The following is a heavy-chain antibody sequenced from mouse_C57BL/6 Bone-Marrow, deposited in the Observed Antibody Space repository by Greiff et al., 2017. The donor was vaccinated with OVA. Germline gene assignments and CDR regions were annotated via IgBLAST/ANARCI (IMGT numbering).Heavy chain of an antibody. CDR1: GYTFTSYW. Sequence: VQLQQPGAELVKPGASVKLSCKASGYTFTSYWMHWVKQRPGPGLEWIGMIHPNSGSTNYNEKFKSKATLTVDKSSSTAYMQLSSLTSEDSAVYYCASYYGSRGDYWGQGTTLTVSS. CDR2: IHPNSGST. CDR3: ASYYGSRGDY. V-gene: IGHV1-64*01. D-gene: IGHD1-1*01. J-gene: IGHJ2*01.